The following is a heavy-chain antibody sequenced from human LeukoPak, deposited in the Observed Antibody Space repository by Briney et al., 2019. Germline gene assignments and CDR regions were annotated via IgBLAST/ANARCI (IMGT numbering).Heavy chain of an antibody. D-gene: IGHD3-22*01. J-gene: IGHJ4*02. Sequence: TGGPLRLSCAASGFTFSFFAMSWVRQAPGKGLQWVPSITSIGDGTYYADSVKGRFTISRDNSENMLYLQRNSLRVEDTAVYFCAKDRPNYYGSNGHYYRRDGDYWGQGTLVAVSS. CDR1: GFTFSFFA. CDR2: ITSIGDGT. V-gene: IGHV3-23*01. CDR3: AKDRPNYYGSNGHYYRRDGDY.